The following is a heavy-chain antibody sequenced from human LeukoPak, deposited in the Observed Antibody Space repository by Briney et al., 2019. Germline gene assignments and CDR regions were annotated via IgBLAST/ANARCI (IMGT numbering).Heavy chain of an antibody. CDR3: ARGRDSSGWYVYYYYYGMDV. J-gene: IGHJ6*02. CDR2: INAGNGNT. CDR1: GYTFTSYA. Sequence: ASVKVSCKASGYTFTSYAMHWVRQAPGQRLEWMGWINAGNGNTKYSQKFQGRVTMTRNTSISTAYMELSSLRSEDTAVYYCARGRDSSGWYVYYYYYGMDVWGQGTTVTVSS. V-gene: IGHV1-3*01. D-gene: IGHD6-19*01.